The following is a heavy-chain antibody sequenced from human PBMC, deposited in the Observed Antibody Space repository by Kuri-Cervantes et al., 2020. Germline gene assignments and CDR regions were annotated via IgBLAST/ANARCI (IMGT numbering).Heavy chain of an antibody. V-gene: IGHV4-59*08. CDR1: GGSISSYY. CDR2: IYYSGST. CDR3: ARHYAFNI. J-gene: IGHJ3*02. Sequence: GSLRLSCTVSGGSISSYYWSWIRQPPGKGLEWIGYIYYSGSTNYNPSLKSRVTISVDTSKNQFSLQLNSVTPEDAAVYYCARHYAFNIWGQGTMVTVSS.